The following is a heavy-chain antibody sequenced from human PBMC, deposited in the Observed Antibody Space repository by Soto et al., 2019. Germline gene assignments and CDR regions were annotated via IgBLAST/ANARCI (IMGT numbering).Heavy chain of an antibody. Sequence: QVQLVESGGGVVQPGRSLRLSCAASGFTFSSYGMHWVRQAPGKGLEWVAVISYDGSNKYYADSVKGRFTISRDNSKNTLYLQMNSLRAEDTAVYYCAKDMRGTAMVTVSYYYYGMDVWGQGTTVTVSS. D-gene: IGHD5-18*01. CDR3: AKDMRGTAMVTVSYYYYGMDV. J-gene: IGHJ6*02. CDR1: GFTFSSYG. CDR2: ISYDGSNK. V-gene: IGHV3-30*18.